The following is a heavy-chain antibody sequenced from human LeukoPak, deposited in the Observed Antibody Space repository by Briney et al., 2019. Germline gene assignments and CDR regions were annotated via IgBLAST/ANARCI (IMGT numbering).Heavy chain of an antibody. Sequence: PSETLSLTCTVSGDSFTNNNYFWGWIRQPPGKGLEWIGEISYSGNTYYNPSLKSRVTISKDTSKNQFSLKLSSVTAADTAVYYCARSSGTGTFSYWGQGTLVTVSS. CDR1: GDSFTNNNYF. V-gene: IGHV4-39*07. CDR2: ISYSGNT. J-gene: IGHJ4*02. D-gene: IGHD6-25*01. CDR3: ARSSGTGTFSY.